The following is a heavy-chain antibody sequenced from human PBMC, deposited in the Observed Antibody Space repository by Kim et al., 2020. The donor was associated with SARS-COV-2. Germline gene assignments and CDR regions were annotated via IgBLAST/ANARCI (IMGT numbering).Heavy chain of an antibody. D-gene: IGHD2-2*01. Sequence: GGSPRLSCAASGFTFSSYNMNWVRQAPGKGLEWVSSISTSSSYIYYADSVKGRFTISRDNAKNSLYLQMNNLRAEDTAVYYCARADVGPGAIRGWGQGTL. CDR2: ISTSSSYI. J-gene: IGHJ4*02. V-gene: IGHV3-21*01. CDR1: GFTFSSYN. CDR3: ARADVGPGAIRG.